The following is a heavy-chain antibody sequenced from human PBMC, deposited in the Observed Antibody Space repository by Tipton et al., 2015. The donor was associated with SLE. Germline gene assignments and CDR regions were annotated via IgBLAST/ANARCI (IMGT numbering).Heavy chain of an antibody. D-gene: IGHD2-8*02. J-gene: IGHJ3*02. Sequence: TLSLTCIVSGGSITTRSYYWGWIRQPPGKGLEWIASISYSGATYYNPSLKSRVFISLDTSRNHFSLKLTSVTAADTAVYFCARDRDIVLEPVPIPPAFDIWGQGTTVTVSS. CDR1: GGSITTRSYY. CDR3: ARDRDIVLEPVPIPPAFDI. CDR2: ISYSGAT. V-gene: IGHV4-39*07.